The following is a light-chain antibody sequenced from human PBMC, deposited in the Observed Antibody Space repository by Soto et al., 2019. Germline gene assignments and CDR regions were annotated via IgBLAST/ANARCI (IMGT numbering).Light chain of an antibody. Sequence: AVQVTQSPSSLSASVGYRFTITCRASQGIRSYVAWYQQKPGKAPKLPIYAASTLQSGVPSRFRGSGSGTDFTLTISCLQSEDFEPYYCQQYYSYPFTFGQGTRLEIK. CDR3: QQYYSYPFT. CDR2: AAS. J-gene: IGKJ5*01. CDR1: QGIRSY. V-gene: IGKV1-8*01.